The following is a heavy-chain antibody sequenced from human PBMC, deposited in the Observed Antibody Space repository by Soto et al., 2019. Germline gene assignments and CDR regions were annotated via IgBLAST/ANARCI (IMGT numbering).Heavy chain of an antibody. V-gene: IGHV3-23*01. Sequence: EVQGLESGGGLVQPGGALRLSCAATGFTFSDFAMSWVRQAPGKGLEGVSRIYGGGNGPHYADSVKGRVTISRDNSKNTLYLQMNSLRAEDTAVYYCAKMEGMDPWAYSFDYWGQGTLVTVSS. J-gene: IGHJ4*02. CDR2: IYGGGNGP. CDR3: AKMEGMDPWAYSFDY. CDR1: GFTFSDFA. D-gene: IGHD2-2*03.